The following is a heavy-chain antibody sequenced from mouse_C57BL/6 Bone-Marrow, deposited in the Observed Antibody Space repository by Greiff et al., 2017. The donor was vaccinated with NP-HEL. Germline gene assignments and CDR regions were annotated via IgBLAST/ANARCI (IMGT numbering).Heavy chain of an antibody. J-gene: IGHJ4*01. D-gene: IGHD2-1*01. CDR3: ARESIYYGNYERYYYYAMDY. V-gene: IGHV1-64*01. Sequence: QVQLQQPGTELVKPGASVKLSCKASGYTFTSYWMHWVKQRPGQGLEWIGMIHHNSGSTNYNEKFKSKATLTVDKSSSTAYMQLSSLTSEDSAVYYCARESIYYGNYERYYYYAMDYWGQGTSVTVSS. CDR1: GYTFTSYW. CDR2: IHHNSGST.